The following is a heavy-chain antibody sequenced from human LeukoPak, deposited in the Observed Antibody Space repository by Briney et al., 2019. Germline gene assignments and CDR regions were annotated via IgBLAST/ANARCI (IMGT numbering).Heavy chain of an antibody. CDR3: ARDEVATLFDY. J-gene: IGHJ4*02. Sequence: PGGSLRLSCAASGFTFSSYWMHWVRQAPGKGLVWVSRINNDGSSTSYADSVKGRFTISRDNAKNSLYLQMNSLRAEDTAVYYCARDEVATLFDYWGQGTLVTVSS. CDR2: INNDGSST. CDR1: GFTFSSYW. V-gene: IGHV3-74*01. D-gene: IGHD5-12*01.